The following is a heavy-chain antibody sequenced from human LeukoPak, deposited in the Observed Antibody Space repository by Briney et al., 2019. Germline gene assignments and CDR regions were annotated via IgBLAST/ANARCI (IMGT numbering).Heavy chain of an antibody. CDR2: VDPEDGET. J-gene: IGHJ5*02. CDR1: GYTFTDYY. V-gene: IGHV1-69-2*01. D-gene: IGHD5-24*01. CDR3: ARRLRTGQVRFDP. Sequence: ASVKISCKVSGYTFTDYYMHWVHQAPGKGLEWMGLVDPEDGETIYAEKFQGRVTITADTSTDTAYMELSSLRSEDTAVYYCARRLRTGQVRFDPWGQGTLVTVSS.